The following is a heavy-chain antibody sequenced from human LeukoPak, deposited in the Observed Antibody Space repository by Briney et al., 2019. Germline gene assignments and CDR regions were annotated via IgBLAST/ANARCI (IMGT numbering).Heavy chain of an antibody. CDR1: GFTFSNFG. V-gene: IGHV3-30*18. CDR3: AKSKGEWLRLDAFDI. J-gene: IGHJ3*02. CDR2: ISYDGKVT. D-gene: IGHD5-12*01. Sequence: PGGSLRLSCAASGFTFSNFGMHWVRQAPGKGLEWMAVISYDGKVTYYADSVKGRFTISRDNSKNTLYLQMNSLRAEDTAVYYCAKSKGEWLRLDAFDIWGQGTMVTVSS.